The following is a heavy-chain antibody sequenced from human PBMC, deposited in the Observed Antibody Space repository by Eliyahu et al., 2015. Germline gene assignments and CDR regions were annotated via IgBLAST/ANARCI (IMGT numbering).Heavy chain of an antibody. J-gene: IGHJ3*02. V-gene: IGHV4-38-2*01. D-gene: IGHD3-16*01. CDR2: IYHSGTT. Sequence: QVQLQESGPGLVKPSETLSLTCAVSRYSISTGYYWGWIRRPPGKGLEWIGTIYHSGTTYYTPSLKSRVTISVDTSKNQFSLRLSSVTATDTAVYYCARVGGRGTSSLHAFDIWGQGTMVTVSS. CDR3: ARVGGRGTSSLHAFDI. CDR1: RYSISTGYY.